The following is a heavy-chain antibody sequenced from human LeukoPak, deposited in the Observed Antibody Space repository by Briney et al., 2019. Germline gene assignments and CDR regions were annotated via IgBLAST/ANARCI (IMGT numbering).Heavy chain of an antibody. V-gene: IGHV1-8*01. CDR1: GYTFTSYD. Sequence: ASVKVSCKASGYTFTSYDINWVRQATGQGLEWMGWMNPNSGNTGYAQKFQGRVTTTRNTSISTAYMELSSLRSEDTAVYYCARGRGMTAAFKVLNWFDPWGQGTLVTVSS. J-gene: IGHJ5*02. CDR2: MNPNSGNT. CDR3: ARGRGMTAAFKVLNWFDP. D-gene: IGHD6-13*01.